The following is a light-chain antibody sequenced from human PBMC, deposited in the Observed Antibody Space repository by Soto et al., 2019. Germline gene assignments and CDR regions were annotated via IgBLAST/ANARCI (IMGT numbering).Light chain of an antibody. CDR1: QSLSRN. CDR3: QHYNDWPPAFT. J-gene: IGKJ3*01. V-gene: IGKV3-15*01. CDR2: GAS. Sequence: EILMTQSPATLSVSPGERATLSRRASQSLSRNLAWYQQKPGQAPRLLIYGASTRASGIPARFSGGGSGTEFTLPISSLQSEDFALYYCQHYNDWPPAFTFGPGTKVDL.